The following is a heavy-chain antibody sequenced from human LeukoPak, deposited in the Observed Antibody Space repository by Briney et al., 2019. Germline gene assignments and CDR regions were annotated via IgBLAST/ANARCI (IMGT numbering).Heavy chain of an antibody. CDR2: IYRSGTI. CDR3: ARDLITTSYYYGMDV. Sequence: GGSLRLSCAASGFTVSSNYMTWVRRAPGKGLEWVSIIYRSGTISYADSVKDRFTISRDNSKNMVYLQMNSLRAEDTAVYYCARDLITTSYYYGMDVWGQGTTVIVSS. V-gene: IGHV3-66*01. J-gene: IGHJ6*02. D-gene: IGHD3-16*01. CDR1: GFTVSSNY.